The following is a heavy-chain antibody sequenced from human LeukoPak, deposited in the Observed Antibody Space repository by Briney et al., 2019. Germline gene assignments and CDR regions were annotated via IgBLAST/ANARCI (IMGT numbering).Heavy chain of an antibody. J-gene: IGHJ4*02. V-gene: IGHV1-46*01. CDR1: GYTLTFYH. D-gene: IGHD1-26*01. Sequence: ASVKVSCKASGYTLTFYHMHWARQAPGQGLEWMGIINPSGGSPDYAQKFQGRVTMTTDRPTSTVYMELSNLRYEDTSDYYCRRGGRRGSFDYWGEGALVSVSS. CDR2: INPSGGSP. CDR3: RRGGRRGSFDY.